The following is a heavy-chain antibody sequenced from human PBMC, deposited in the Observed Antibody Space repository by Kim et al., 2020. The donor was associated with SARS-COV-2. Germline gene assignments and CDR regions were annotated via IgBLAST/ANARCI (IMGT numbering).Heavy chain of an antibody. V-gene: IGHV4-31*03. D-gene: IGHD2-2*01. CDR3: ARGYCSSTSCYAAVDY. J-gene: IGHJ4*02. Sequence: SETLSLTCTVSGGSISSGGYYWSWIRQHPGKGLEWIGYIYYSGSTYYNPSLKSRVTISVDTSKNQFSLKLSSVTAADTAVYYCARGYCSSTSCYAAVDYWGQGTLVTVSS. CDR1: GGSISSGGYY. CDR2: IYYSGST.